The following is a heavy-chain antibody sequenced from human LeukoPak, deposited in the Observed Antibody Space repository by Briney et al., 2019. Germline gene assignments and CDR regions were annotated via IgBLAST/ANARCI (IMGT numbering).Heavy chain of an antibody. V-gene: IGHV3-23*01. Sequence: GGSLRLSCAASGFTVSNNYMSWVRQAPGKGLEWVSAISGSGGTTYYADSVKGRFTISRDNSKNTLFLQMSSLSAEDTAVYYCARTSGYGGNSDFDFWGQGTLVTVSS. D-gene: IGHD4-23*01. J-gene: IGHJ4*02. CDR3: ARTSGYGGNSDFDF. CDR1: GFTVSNNY. CDR2: ISGSGGTT.